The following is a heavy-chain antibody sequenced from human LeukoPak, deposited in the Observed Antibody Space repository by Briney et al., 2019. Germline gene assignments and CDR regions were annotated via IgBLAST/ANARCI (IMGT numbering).Heavy chain of an antibody. CDR2: INWNGGST. CDR1: GFIFDDYG. V-gene: IGHV3-20*04. Sequence: PGGSLRLSCAASGFIFDDYGMSWVRQAPGKGLEWVSGINWNGGSTGYADSVKGRFTISRDNAETSLYLQMNSLRAEDTAVYYCARDVYRVRAFDIWGQGTVVTVSS. CDR3: ARDVYRVRAFDI. J-gene: IGHJ3*02. D-gene: IGHD5/OR15-5a*01.